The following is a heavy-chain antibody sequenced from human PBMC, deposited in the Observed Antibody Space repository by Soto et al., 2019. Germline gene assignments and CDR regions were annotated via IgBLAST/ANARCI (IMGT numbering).Heavy chain of an antibody. Sequence: GGSLRLSCAASGFTFSSYAMSWVRQAPGKGLEWVSAISGSGGSTYYADSVKGRFTISRDNSKNTLYLQMNSLRAEDTAVYYCATRYSSSYYFDYWGQGTLVTVSS. V-gene: IGHV3-23*01. J-gene: IGHJ4*02. CDR3: ATRYSSSYYFDY. D-gene: IGHD6-6*01. CDR1: GFTFSSYA. CDR2: ISGSGGST.